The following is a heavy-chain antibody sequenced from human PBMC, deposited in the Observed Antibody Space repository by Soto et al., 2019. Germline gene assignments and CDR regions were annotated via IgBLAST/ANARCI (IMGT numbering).Heavy chain of an antibody. V-gene: IGHV4-34*01. CDR3: ARTHLRFLGWAYYYYGMDV. D-gene: IGHD3-3*01. CDR1: GGSFSGYY. Sequence: RSETLSLTCAVYGGSFSGYYWRWIRQPPGKGLEWIGEINHSGSTNYNPSLKSRVTISVDTSKNQFSLKLSSVTAADTAVYYCARTHLRFLGWAYYYYGMDVWGQGTTVTVSS. J-gene: IGHJ6*02. CDR2: INHSGST.